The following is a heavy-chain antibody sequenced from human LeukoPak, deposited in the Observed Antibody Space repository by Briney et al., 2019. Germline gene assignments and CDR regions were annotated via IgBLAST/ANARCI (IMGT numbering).Heavy chain of an antibody. J-gene: IGHJ4*02. CDR1: GFTFSSYE. Sequence: GGSLRLSCAASGFTFSSYEMNWVRQAPGKGLEGVSYISSSGSTIYYADSVKGRFTISRDNAKNSLYLQMNSLRAEDTAVYYCARDPGCSGGSCYSSFDYWGQGTLVTVSS. CDR2: ISSSGSTI. V-gene: IGHV3-48*03. D-gene: IGHD2-15*01. CDR3: ARDPGCSGGSCYSSFDY.